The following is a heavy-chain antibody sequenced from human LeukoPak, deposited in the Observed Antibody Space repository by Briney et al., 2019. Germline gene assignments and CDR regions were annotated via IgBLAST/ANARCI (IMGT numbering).Heavy chain of an antibody. CDR2: IRYDGTNT. D-gene: IGHD4-11*01. CDR3: ARDYPYSYYMNV. J-gene: IGHJ6*03. Sequence: GGSLRLSCVASAFTFSDYGMVWVRQAPGKGLEWVTFIRYDGTNTFYADSVKGRFIISRDNSKNTMYLQMNRLRAGDTAVYYCARDYPYSYYMNVWGNGTTVTVSS. V-gene: IGHV3-30*02. CDR1: AFTFSDYG.